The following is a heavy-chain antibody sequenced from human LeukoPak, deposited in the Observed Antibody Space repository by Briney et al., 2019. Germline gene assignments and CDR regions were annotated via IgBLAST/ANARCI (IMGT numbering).Heavy chain of an antibody. D-gene: IGHD2-21*02. V-gene: IGHV3-74*01. Sequence: PGGSLRLSCAASGFTFSTYWMHWVRQAPGKGLVWVSRINSDGSTTSYADSVKGRFTISRDNAKNTLYLQMNSLRAEDTAVYHCARSSRGDAINFDYWGQGTLVTVSS. CDR3: ARSSRGDAINFDY. CDR1: GFTFSTYW. J-gene: IGHJ4*02. CDR2: INSDGSTT.